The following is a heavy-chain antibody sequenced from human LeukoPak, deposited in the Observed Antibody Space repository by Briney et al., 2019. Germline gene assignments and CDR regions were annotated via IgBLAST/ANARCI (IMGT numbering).Heavy chain of an antibody. D-gene: IGHD2-2*01. CDR3: ARSPIVVVPAADYYYYHMDV. J-gene: IGHJ6*03. CDR2: IHYSGST. Sequence: KASETLSLTCSVSGGSISGYYWSWIRQPPGKGLEWIGYIHYSGSTTYNPSLKSRVTISLDTSKNQFSLKLSSVTAADTAVYYCARSPIVVVPAADYYYYHMDVWGKGSTVTVSS. CDR1: GGSISGYY. V-gene: IGHV4-59*08.